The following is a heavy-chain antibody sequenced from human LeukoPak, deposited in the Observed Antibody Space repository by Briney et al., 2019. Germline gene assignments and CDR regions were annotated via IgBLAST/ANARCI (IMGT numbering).Heavy chain of an antibody. D-gene: IGHD2-2*01. V-gene: IGHV1-18*01. J-gene: IGHJ4*02. CDR1: GYTFTTYG. Sequence: GASVKVSCKASGYTFTTYGINWVRQAPGQGLEWMGWISGDNGNTNYAQKLQGRVTMTTDTSTSTAYMELRSLRSDDTAVYYCARGERYCSSTSCPSGDYWGQGTLVTVSS. CDR3: ARGERYCSSTSCPSGDY. CDR2: ISGDNGNT.